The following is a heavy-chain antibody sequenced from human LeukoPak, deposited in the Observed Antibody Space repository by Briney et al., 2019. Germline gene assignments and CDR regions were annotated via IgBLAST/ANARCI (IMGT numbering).Heavy chain of an antibody. CDR2: ISYDGSNK. CDR3: ARGSRLWFGELWY. V-gene: IGHV3-30-3*01. CDR1: GFTFSSYA. Sequence: GGYLRLSCAASGFTFSSYAMHWVRQAPGKGLEWVAVISYDGSNKYYADSVKGRFTISRDNSKNTLYLQMNSLRAEDTAVYYCARGSRLWFGELWYWGQGTLVTVSS. D-gene: IGHD3-10*01. J-gene: IGHJ4*02.